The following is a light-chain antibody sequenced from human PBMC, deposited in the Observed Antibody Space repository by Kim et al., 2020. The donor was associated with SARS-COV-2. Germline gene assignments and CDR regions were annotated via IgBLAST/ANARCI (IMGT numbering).Light chain of an antibody. Sequence: GQSVTISCTGTSSDVGDFNYGSWYQQHPGKAPKLMIYDFSKRPSGVPDRFSGSKSGNTASLTISGLQTEDEGDYYCCSYAGSHTWVFGGGTQLTVL. CDR1: SSDVGDFNY. CDR2: DFS. J-gene: IGLJ3*02. CDR3: CSYAGSHTWV. V-gene: IGLV2-11*01.